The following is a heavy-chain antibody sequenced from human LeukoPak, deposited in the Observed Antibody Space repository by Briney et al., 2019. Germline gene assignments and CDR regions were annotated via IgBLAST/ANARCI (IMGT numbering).Heavy chain of an antibody. CDR2: ISGDGGST. J-gene: IGHJ1*01. CDR3: AKDRRDYCGGDCYSIEYFQH. V-gene: IGHV3-43*02. CDR1: GFTFDDYA. Sequence: PGGSLRLSCAASGFTFDDYAMHWVRQAPGEGLEWVSLISGDGGSTYYADSVKGRFTISRDNSKNSLYLQMNSLRTEDTALYYCAKDRRDYCGGDCYSIEYFQHWGQGTLVTVSS. D-gene: IGHD2-21*02.